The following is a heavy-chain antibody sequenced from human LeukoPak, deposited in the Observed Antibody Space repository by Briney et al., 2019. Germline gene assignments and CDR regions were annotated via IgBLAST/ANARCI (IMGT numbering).Heavy chain of an antibody. Sequence: ASVKVSCKASGYTFTSYGISWVRQAPGQGLEWMGWINPNSGGTNYAQKFQGRVTMTRDTSISTAYMELSRLRSDDTAVYYCASTALSSSSPFDYWGQGTLVTVSS. V-gene: IGHV1-2*02. J-gene: IGHJ4*02. D-gene: IGHD6-13*01. CDR1: GYTFTSYG. CDR2: INPNSGGT. CDR3: ASTALSSSSPFDY.